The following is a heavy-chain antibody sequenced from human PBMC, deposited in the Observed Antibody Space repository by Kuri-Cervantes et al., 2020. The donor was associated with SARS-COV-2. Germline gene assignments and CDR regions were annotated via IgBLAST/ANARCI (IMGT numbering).Heavy chain of an antibody. Sequence: SVKVSCKASGDAFSSYAISWVRQAPGQGLEWMGGIIPIFGTANYAQKFQGRVTITADKSTSTAYMELSSLRSEDTAVYYCATSLAAMITFGGVIPRQFDYWGQGTLVTVSS. V-gene: IGHV1-69*06. CDR3: ATSLAAMITFGGVIPRQFDY. CDR2: IIPIFGTA. J-gene: IGHJ4*02. D-gene: IGHD3-16*02. CDR1: GDAFSSYA.